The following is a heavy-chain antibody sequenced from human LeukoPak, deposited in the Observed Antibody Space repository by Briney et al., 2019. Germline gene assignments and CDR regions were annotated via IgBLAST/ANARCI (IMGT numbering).Heavy chain of an antibody. D-gene: IGHD3-22*01. Sequence: SETLSLTCAVYGGSFSGYYWSWIRQPPGKGLGWIGSIYYTGTTYQNPSLKSRVTISVDASKNQFSLKLSSVTAADTAVYYCARINYYDSSGYFYDDYWGQGTLVTVSS. CDR1: GGSFSGYY. V-gene: IGHV4-34*01. CDR2: IYYTGTT. J-gene: IGHJ4*02. CDR3: ARINYYDSSGYFYDDY.